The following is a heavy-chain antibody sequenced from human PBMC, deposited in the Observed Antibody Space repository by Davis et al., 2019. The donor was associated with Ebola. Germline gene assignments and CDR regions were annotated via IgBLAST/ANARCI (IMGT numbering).Heavy chain of an antibody. J-gene: IGHJ4*02. D-gene: IGHD4-17*01. CDR2: IGTAGDT. CDR3: ARAQFGDVVLDY. V-gene: IGHV3-13*01. CDR1: GFTFRTYD. Sequence: SLKISCASSGFTFRTYDMHWVRQTTGKGLEWVSVIGTAGDTYYRGSVKGRFTISRENARNSLYLQMNSLTAGDTAVYYCARAQFGDVVLDYWGQGTLVTVSS.